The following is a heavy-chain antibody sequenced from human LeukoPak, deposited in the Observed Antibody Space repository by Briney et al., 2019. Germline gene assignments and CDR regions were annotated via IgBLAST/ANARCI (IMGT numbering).Heavy chain of an antibody. CDR2: INPNSGGT. CDR1: GYTFTGYY. CDR3: AREQAVLLWFGELLPHDAFDI. D-gene: IGHD3-10*01. J-gene: IGHJ3*02. Sequence: ASVKVSCKASGYTFTGYYMHWVRQAPGKGLEWMGWINPNSGGTNYAQKFQGRVTMTRDTSISTAYMELSRLRSDDTVVYYCAREQAVLLWFGELLPHDAFDIWGQGTMVTVSS. V-gene: IGHV1-2*02.